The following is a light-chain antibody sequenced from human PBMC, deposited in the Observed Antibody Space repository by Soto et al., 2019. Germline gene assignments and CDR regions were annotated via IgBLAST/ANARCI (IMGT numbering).Light chain of an antibody. CDR2: LNSDGSH. Sequence: QLVLTQSPSASASLGASVKLTCTLSSGHSSYAIAWHQQQPEKGPRYLMKLNSDGSHSKGDGIPDRFSGSSSGAERYLIISSLQSEDEDDYYWQTWGTGIHWVFGGGTKLTVL. CDR1: SGHSSYA. V-gene: IGLV4-69*01. CDR3: QTWGTGIHWV. J-gene: IGLJ3*02.